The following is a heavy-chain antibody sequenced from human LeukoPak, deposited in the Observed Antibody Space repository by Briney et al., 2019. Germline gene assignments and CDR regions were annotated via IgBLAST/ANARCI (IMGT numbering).Heavy chain of an antibody. CDR2: ISSSSSYI. J-gene: IGHJ4*02. CDR1: EFNFSSYA. V-gene: IGHV3-21*01. D-gene: IGHD6-13*01. CDR3: ARGTLKAAATDFDY. Sequence: GGSLRLSCAASEFNFSSYAMNWVRQAQGKGLEWVSSISSSSSYIYYADSVKGRFTISRDNAKNSLYLQMNSLRAEDTAVYYCARGTLKAAATDFDYWGQGTLVTVSS.